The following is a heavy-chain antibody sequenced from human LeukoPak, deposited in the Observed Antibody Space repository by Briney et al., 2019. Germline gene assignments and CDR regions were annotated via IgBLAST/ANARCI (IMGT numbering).Heavy chain of an antibody. V-gene: IGHV3-7*01. Sequence: PGGSLRLSCAASGFTFSSYAMHWVRQAPGKGLEWVANIKHDGSEKYYVDSVKGRFTISRDNAKNSLYLQMNSLRAEDSAVYYCASVVWAFYYMDVWGKGTTVTVSS. CDR1: GFTFSSYA. J-gene: IGHJ6*03. CDR3: ASVVWAFYYMDV. CDR2: IKHDGSEK. D-gene: IGHD5/OR15-5a*01.